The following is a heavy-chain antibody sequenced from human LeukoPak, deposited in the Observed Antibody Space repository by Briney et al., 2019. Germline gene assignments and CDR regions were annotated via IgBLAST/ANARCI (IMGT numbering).Heavy chain of an antibody. CDR3: ANSIDFDYGDYYFDY. D-gene: IGHD4-17*01. Sequence: SETLSLTCTVSGGSISPYYWSWIRQPAGKGLEWIGRIYTSGSTNYNPSLKSRVTISLDTSKNQFSLKLSSVTAADTAVYYCANSIDFDYGDYYFDYWGQGALVTISS. CDR1: GGSISPYY. CDR2: IYTSGST. J-gene: IGHJ4*02. V-gene: IGHV4-4*07.